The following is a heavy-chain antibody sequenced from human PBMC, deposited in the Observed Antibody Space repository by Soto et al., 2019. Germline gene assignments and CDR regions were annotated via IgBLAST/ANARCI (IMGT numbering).Heavy chain of an antibody. V-gene: IGHV4-59*12. Sequence: SETLSLTCTVSGGSISSYYWSWIRHPPGKGLEWIGYIYYSGSTYYNPSLKSRLTISVDTSKNQFSLRLSSVTAADTAVYYCAREIMPLTNDWYFDLWGRGTLVTVSS. CDR1: GGSISSYY. CDR3: AREIMPLTNDWYFDL. CDR2: IYYSGST. D-gene: IGHD2-8*01. J-gene: IGHJ2*01.